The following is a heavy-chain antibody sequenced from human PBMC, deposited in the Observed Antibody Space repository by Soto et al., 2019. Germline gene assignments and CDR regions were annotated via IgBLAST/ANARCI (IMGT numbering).Heavy chain of an antibody. V-gene: IGHV2-26*01. D-gene: IGHD6-6*01. CDR3: ARLLIAARNFDY. Sequence: SGPTLVNPTATLPLTCTVSGCSLINARMGVSWMPQPPGKALEWLAHIFSNDEKSYSTSLKSRLTISKDTSKSQVVLAMTNMDPVDTATYYCARLLIAARNFDYWGQGTLVTVSS. CDR2: IFSNDEK. J-gene: IGHJ4*02. CDR1: GCSLINARMG.